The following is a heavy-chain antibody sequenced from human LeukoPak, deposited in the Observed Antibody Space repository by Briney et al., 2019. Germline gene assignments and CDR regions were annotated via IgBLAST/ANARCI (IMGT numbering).Heavy chain of an antibody. CDR3: ARSGAGGAFDM. Sequence: GGSLRLSCAASGFTFSSYGMHWVRQAPGKGLEWVAVISYDGSNKYYADSVKGRFTISRDNSKNTLYLQMNSLTAEDTAVYYCARSGAGGAFDMWGRGTMVTVSS. D-gene: IGHD3-10*01. V-gene: IGHV3-30*03. J-gene: IGHJ3*02. CDR2: ISYDGSNK. CDR1: GFTFSSYG.